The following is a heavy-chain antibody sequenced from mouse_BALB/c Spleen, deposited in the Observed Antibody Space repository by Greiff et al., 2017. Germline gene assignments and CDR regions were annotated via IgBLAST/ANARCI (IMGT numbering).Heavy chain of an antibody. Sequence: EVKLMESGGDLVKPGGSLKLSCAASGFTFSSYGMSWVRQTPDKRLEWVATISSGGSYTYYPDSVKGRFTISRDNAKNTLYLQMSSLKSEDTAMYYCARHHDGYLYYAMDYWGQGTSVTVSS. J-gene: IGHJ4*01. D-gene: IGHD2-3*01. V-gene: IGHV5-6*01. CDR1: GFTFSSYG. CDR3: ARHHDGYLYYAMDY. CDR2: ISSGGSYT.